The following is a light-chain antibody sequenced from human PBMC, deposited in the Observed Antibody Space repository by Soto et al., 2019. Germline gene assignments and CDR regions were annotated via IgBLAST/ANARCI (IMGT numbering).Light chain of an antibody. CDR2: AVS. CDR3: CSYTVSGAYV. J-gene: IGLJ1*01. V-gene: IGLV2-14*01. Sequence: QSVLTQPASVSGSPGQSITISCTGTSSDVGGYNYVSWYQQHPGKAPKLMIYAVSNRPSGVSNRLSGSKSGNTATLTISGLQAEDEADYYCCSYTVSGAYVFGTGTKVTVL. CDR1: SSDVGGYNY.